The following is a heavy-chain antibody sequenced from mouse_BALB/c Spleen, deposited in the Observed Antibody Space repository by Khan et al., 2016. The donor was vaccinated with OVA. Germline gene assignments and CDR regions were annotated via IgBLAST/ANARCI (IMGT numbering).Heavy chain of an antibody. V-gene: IGHV1-4*01. CDR3: VRDGACYRNDCWFAY. CDR1: GYTFTSYT. Sequence: VQLQQSGAELARPGASVKMSCKASGYTFTSYTIHWIKLRPGQGLEWIGYINPSNGYTNYNQKFKDKATLTADKSSTPAYMQLSSLTSDDSAVYNCVRDGACYRNDCWFAYWGQGTLVTVSA. J-gene: IGHJ3*01. CDR2: INPSNGYT. D-gene: IGHD2-14*01.